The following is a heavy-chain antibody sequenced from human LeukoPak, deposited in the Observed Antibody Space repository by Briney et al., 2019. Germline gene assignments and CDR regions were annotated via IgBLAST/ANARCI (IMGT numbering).Heavy chain of an antibody. CDR2: IFHGGST. V-gene: IGHV4-4*02. Sequence: SETLSLTCAVSGGSISSSNWWSWVRQPPGKGLEWIGEIFHGGSTNYNPSLMSRVTISVDTSKNQFSLKLSSVTAADTAVYYCARQGAIAARSLDYWGQGTLVTVSS. J-gene: IGHJ4*02. D-gene: IGHD6-6*01. CDR3: ARQGAIAARSLDY. CDR1: GGSISSSNW.